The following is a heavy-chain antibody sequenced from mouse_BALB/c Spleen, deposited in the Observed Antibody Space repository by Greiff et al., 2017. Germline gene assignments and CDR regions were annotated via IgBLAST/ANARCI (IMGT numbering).Heavy chain of an antibody. Sequence: EVQLVESGGGLVKPGGSLKLSCAASGFTFSSYAMSWVRQSPEKRLEWVAEISSGGSYTYYKDTVTGRFTISRDNAKNTLYLEMSSLRSEDTAMYYCARREMWYQYFDVWGAGTTVTVSS. CDR2: ISSGGSYT. CDR1: GFTFSSYA. J-gene: IGHJ1*01. D-gene: IGHD1-1*02. CDR3: ARREMWYQYFDV. V-gene: IGHV5-9-4*01.